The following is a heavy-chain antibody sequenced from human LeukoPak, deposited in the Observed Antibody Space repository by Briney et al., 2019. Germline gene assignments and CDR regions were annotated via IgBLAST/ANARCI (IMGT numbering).Heavy chain of an antibody. CDR2: IKEDGSDK. CDR1: GFTFSSYW. J-gene: IGHJ4*02. D-gene: IGHD7-27*01. Sequence: PGGSLRLSCAASGFTFSSYWMSWVRQARGKGLEWVANIKEDGSDKYYVDSMKGRFTVSRDNAKNSVYLQMNCLRAEDTAVYYCERDRNWVTDYWGQGTLVLVSS. V-gene: IGHV3-7*03. CDR3: ERDRNWVTDY.